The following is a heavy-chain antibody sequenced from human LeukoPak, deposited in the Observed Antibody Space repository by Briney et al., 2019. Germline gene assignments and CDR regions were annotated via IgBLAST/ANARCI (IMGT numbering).Heavy chain of an antibody. D-gene: IGHD3-10*01. V-gene: IGHV3-9*01. CDR1: GFIFDDYA. CDR3: AKAKGRYYHYAMDV. Sequence: GGSLRLSCAASGFIFDDYAMHWVRQAPGKGLEWVSGISWNSGSIGYADSVKGRFTISRDNAKNSLYLQMNSLRGEDTALYYCAKAKGRYYHYAMDVWGQGTTVTVSS. CDR2: ISWNSGSI. J-gene: IGHJ6*02.